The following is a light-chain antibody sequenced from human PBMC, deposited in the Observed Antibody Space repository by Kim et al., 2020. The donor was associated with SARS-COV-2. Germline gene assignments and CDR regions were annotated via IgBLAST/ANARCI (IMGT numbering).Light chain of an antibody. CDR2: EVN. CDR3: SSYAGNSHWV. V-gene: IGLV2-8*01. J-gene: IGLJ3*02. Sequence: GQSVTSSCTGTSSDVGGYNFVSWYQLHPGKAPKLVIYEVNKRPSGVPDRFSGSKSGNTASLTVSGLQSEDEADYYCSSYAGNSHWVFGGGTQLTVL. CDR1: SSDVGGYNF.